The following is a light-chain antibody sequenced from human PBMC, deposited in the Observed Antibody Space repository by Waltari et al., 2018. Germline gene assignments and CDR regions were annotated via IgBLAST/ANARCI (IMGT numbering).Light chain of an antibody. J-gene: IGKJ3*01. V-gene: IGKV1-39*01. CDR1: QTISSY. CDR3: QQSYSSPPFT. Sequence: DIQMTQSPSPLSASVGDRVTITCRANQTISSYFNWYQQQPGKAPRLLIYATSSLQSGVPSRFSGSRSGTDFTLTISSLHPEDFATYYCQQSYSSPPFTFGPGTKVDIK. CDR2: ATS.